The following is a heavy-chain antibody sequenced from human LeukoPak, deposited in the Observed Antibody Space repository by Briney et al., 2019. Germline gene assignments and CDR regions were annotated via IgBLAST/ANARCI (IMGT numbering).Heavy chain of an antibody. CDR3: ARSDAEVPAAIYFDY. CDR2: IYHSGST. CDR1: GGSISSGGYY. Sequence: SQTLSLTCTVSGGSISSGGYYWSWIRQPPGKGLEWIGYIYHSGSTYYNPSLKSRVTISVDRSKNQFSLKLSSVTAADTAVYYCARSDAEVPAAIYFDYWGQGTLVTVSS. V-gene: IGHV4-30-2*01. J-gene: IGHJ4*02. D-gene: IGHD2-2*01.